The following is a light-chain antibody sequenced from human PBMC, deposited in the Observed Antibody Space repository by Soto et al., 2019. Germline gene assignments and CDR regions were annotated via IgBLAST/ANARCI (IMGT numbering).Light chain of an antibody. CDR3: SSYTSSSTPYV. CDR1: SSDVGAYNY. V-gene: IGLV2-14*03. Sequence: QSALTQPASVSGSHGQSITISCTGSSSDVGAYNYVSWYQHHPGKAPKLMIHGVSNRPSGVSNRFSGSKSGNTASLTISGLQAEDEAEYYCSSYTSSSTPYVFGTGTKLTVL. CDR2: GVS. J-gene: IGLJ1*01.